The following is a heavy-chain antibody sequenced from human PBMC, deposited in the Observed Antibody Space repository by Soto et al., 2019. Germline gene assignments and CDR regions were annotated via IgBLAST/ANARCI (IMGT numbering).Heavy chain of an antibody. CDR3: ARSQYYYDSSGYSGGAFDI. Sequence: RRLSCAASGFTFSSYSMNWVRQAPGKGLEWVSSISSSSSYIYYADSVKGRFTISRDNAKNSLYLQMNSLRAEDTAVYYCARSQYYYDSSGYSGGAFDIWGQGTMVTVSS. D-gene: IGHD3-22*01. V-gene: IGHV3-21*01. CDR2: ISSSSSYI. CDR1: GFTFSSYS. J-gene: IGHJ3*02.